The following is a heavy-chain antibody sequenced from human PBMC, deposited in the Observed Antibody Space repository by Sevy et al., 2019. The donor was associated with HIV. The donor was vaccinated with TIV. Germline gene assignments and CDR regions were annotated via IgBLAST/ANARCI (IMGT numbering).Heavy chain of an antibody. CDR1: GFTFSSSW. CDR3: ARVSVAVAGGNDYFDY. D-gene: IGHD2-2*01. Sequence: GGSLRLSCLVSGFTFSSSWMMWARQAPGKGLERVANIKADGSESYYVDTVKGPFTISRDNAKNSRFLQMDGLRADDTAVYYCARVSVAVAGGNDYFDYWGQGILVTVSS. J-gene: IGHJ4*02. CDR2: IKADGSES. V-gene: IGHV3-7*04.